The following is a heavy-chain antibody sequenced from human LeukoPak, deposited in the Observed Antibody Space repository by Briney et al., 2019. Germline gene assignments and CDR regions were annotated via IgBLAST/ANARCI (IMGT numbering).Heavy chain of an antibody. CDR2: IIWNSATI. Sequence: GRSLRLSCAASGFTFDDYAMHWVRQAPWKGLEWVSGIIWNSATIGYADSVKGRFTISRDNAKNSLYLQMNSLRAEDTALYYCAKSYSGSYSDYYYYMDVWGKGTTVTISS. J-gene: IGHJ6*03. D-gene: IGHD3-10*01. V-gene: IGHV3-9*01. CDR3: AKSYSGSYSDYYYYMDV. CDR1: GFTFDDYA.